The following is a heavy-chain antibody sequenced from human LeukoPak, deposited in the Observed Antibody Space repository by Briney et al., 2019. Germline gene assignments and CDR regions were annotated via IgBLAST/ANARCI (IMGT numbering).Heavy chain of an antibody. Sequence: PGGSLRLSCAASGVTFSNVWMTWVRQASGKGLEWVGRIKSNADGGTTDYAAPVKGRFTISRDDSKNTLYLQMNILKTEDTAVYYCTRIYYDSSGPDYWGQGTLVTVSS. CDR2: IKSNADGGTT. J-gene: IGHJ4*02. CDR3: TRIYYDSSGPDY. CDR1: GVTFSNVW. D-gene: IGHD3-22*01. V-gene: IGHV3-15*01.